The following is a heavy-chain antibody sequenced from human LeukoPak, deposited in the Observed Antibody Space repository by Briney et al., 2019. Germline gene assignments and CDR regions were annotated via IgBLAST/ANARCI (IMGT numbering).Heavy chain of an antibody. J-gene: IGHJ6*02. CDR1: GFTFSSYA. D-gene: IGHD6-6*01. CDR2: ISGSGGST. V-gene: IGHV3-23*01. Sequence: GGSLRLSCAASGFTFSSYAMSWVRQAPGKGLEWVSAISGSGGSTYYADSVKGRFTISRDNSKNTLYLQMNSLRAEDTAVYYCARLPRSSSVDYYYYGMDVWGQGTTVTVSS. CDR3: ARLPRSSSVDYYYYGMDV.